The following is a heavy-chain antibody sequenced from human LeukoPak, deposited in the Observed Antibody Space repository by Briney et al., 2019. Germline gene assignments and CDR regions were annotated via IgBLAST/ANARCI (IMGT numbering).Heavy chain of an antibody. Sequence: LPGGSLRLSCAASGFTFSSYSMNWVRQAPGKGLEWVSYISSSSSTIYYADSVKGRFTISRDNAKNSLYLQMNSLRAEDTAVYYCAREIKNFYGSGSYPSYYYMDVWGKGTTVTVSS. CDR1: GFTFSSYS. J-gene: IGHJ6*03. V-gene: IGHV3-48*01. CDR2: ISSSSSTI. CDR3: AREIKNFYGSGSYPSYYYMDV. D-gene: IGHD3-10*01.